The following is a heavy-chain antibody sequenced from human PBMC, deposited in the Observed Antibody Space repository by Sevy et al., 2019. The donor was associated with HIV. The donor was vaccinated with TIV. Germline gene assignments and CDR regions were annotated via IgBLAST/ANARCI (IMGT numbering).Heavy chain of an antibody. D-gene: IGHD3-10*01. Sequence: SKTLSLTCAVYGGSLRGYYWSWIRQPPGKGLDGIGEINHGGSTNYNPSLKSGVPISVDTSKNHFTLKLGSVTAADTAVYYCARSGLGIAFDIWGQGTLVTVSS. CDR3: ARSGLGIAFDI. CDR2: INHGGST. J-gene: IGHJ3*02. V-gene: IGHV4-34*01. CDR1: GGSLRGYY.